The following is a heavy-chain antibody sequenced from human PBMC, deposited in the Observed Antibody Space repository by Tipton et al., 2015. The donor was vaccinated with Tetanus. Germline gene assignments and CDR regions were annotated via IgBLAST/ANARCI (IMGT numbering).Heavy chain of an antibody. CDR3: AREQARGARGWNYFDS. CDR1: GGSLSRGGYY. D-gene: IGHD6-6*01. J-gene: IGHJ4*02. Sequence: TLSLTCTASGGSLSRGGYYWTWIRQNPGKGLVWIGDIYFSGSTYYNPSLKSRVTISVDTSKNQFSLRLNSGTAADTAVDYCAREQARGARGWNYFDSWGQGTRGTVSS. CDR2: IYFSGST. V-gene: IGHV4-31*03.